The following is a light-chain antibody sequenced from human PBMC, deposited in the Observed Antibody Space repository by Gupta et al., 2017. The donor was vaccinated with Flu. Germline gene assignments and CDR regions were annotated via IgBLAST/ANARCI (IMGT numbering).Light chain of an antibody. J-gene: IGKJ5*01. V-gene: IGKV1-12*01. CDR3: QQSSSFPIT. CDR1: QDISTW. Sequence: STGSASVGDKVTITCRASQDISTWLAWYQQTPGKAPNVLIYGASALQIGVPSRFSGSGSGTDFTLTISNLQPEDFGVYYCQQSSSFPITFGQGTRLEIK. CDR2: GAS.